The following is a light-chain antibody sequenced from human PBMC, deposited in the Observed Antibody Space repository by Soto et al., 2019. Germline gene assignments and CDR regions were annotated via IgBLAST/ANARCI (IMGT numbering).Light chain of an antibody. CDR3: CSYAGSYAYV. CDR2: EVS. J-gene: IGLJ1*01. Sequence: QSVLTQPASVSGSPGQSVTISCTGTSSDVGAYKYVSRYQQHPGKAPKLMIYEVSNRPSGVSNRFSGSKSGNTASLTISGLQAEDEADYYCCSYAGSYAYVFGTGTKVTVL. CDR1: SSDVGAYKY. V-gene: IGLV2-14*01.